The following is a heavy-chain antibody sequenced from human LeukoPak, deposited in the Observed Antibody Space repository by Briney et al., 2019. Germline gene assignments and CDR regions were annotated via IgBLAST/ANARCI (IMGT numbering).Heavy chain of an antibody. J-gene: IGHJ4*02. Sequence: PGRSLRLSCAASGFTFSTYGMHWVRQAPGKGLEWVAGISYDGSKTYYGDSVKGRFTISRDNSRNTQSLQMYSLRAEDTAVYYCAKGGRGPDISGYFVDFWGQGTLVTVSS. CDR2: ISYDGSKT. D-gene: IGHD3-22*01. CDR3: AKGGRGPDISGYFVDF. V-gene: IGHV3-30*18. CDR1: GFTFSTYG.